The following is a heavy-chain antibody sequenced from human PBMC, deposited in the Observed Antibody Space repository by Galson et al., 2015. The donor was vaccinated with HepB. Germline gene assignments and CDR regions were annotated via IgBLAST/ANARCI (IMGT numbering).Heavy chain of an antibody. J-gene: IGHJ3*02. CDR1: GFTFSSYA. V-gene: IGHV3-23*01. CDR2: ISGSGGST. CDR3: AKEGPERIVGARNDAFDI. Sequence: SLRLSCAASGFTFSSYAMSWVRQAPGKGLEWVSAISGSGGSTYYADSVKGRFTISRDNSKNTLYLQMNSLRAEDTAVYYCAKEGPERIVGARNDAFDIWGQGTMVTVSS. D-gene: IGHD1-26*01.